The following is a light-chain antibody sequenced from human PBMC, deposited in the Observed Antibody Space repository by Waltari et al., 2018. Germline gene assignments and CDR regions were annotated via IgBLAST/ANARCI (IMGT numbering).Light chain of an antibody. Sequence: IVMTQSPATLSVSPGERATLSCRASQRINSNLAWYQQKPGQAPRPLLYGASTRATGIPARFAGTGSETEFTLTSSSLHSEDFAVYYCQQYKNGPRTFGQGTKVEIK. CDR1: QRINSN. J-gene: IGKJ1*01. V-gene: IGKV3-15*01. CDR3: QQYKNGPRT. CDR2: GAS.